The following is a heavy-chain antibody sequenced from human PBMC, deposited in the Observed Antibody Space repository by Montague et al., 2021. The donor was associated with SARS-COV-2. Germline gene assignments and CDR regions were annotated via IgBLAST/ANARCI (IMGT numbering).Heavy chain of an antibody. J-gene: IGHJ6*02. V-gene: IGHV3-48*04. CDR2: ISGSSGTV. D-gene: IGHD3-3*01. CDR1: GFTFSSYA. Sequence: SLRLSCAASGFTFSSYAMSWARQAPGKGLEWISYISGSSGTVYYADSVKGRFTVSRDNARDSLSLQMNSLGADDTAVYYCARHDSWSDYLMSTLYGMDVWGQGTTVIVSS. CDR3: ARHDSWSDYLMSTLYGMDV.